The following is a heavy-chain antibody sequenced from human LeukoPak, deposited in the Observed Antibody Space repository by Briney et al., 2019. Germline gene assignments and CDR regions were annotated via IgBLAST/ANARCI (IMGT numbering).Heavy chain of an antibody. CDR1: GFTFTSSA. D-gene: IGHD6-13*01. CDR2: IVVGSGNT. J-gene: IGHJ6*03. V-gene: IGHV1-58*01. Sequence: SVKVSCKASGFTFTSSAVQWVRQARGQRLEWIGWIVVGSGNTNYAQKFQERVTITRDMSTSTAYMELSSLRSEDTAVYYCAAAGDSSWYHYYYYMDVWGKGTTVTVSS. CDR3: AAAGDSSWYHYYYYMDV.